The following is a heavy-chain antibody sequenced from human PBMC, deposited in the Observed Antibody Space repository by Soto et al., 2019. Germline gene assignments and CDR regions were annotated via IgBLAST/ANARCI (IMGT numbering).Heavy chain of an antibody. D-gene: IGHD2-2*02. V-gene: IGHV3-30*04. J-gene: IGHJ6*02. CDR1: GFTFSSYA. CDR2: ISYDGSNK. Sequence: GGSPRLSCAASGFTFSSYAMHWVRQAPGKGLEWVAVISYDGSNKYYADSVKGRFTISRDNSKNTLYLQMNSLRAEDTAVYYCARGGGLCSSTSCYIYYYYGMDVWGQGTTVTVSS. CDR3: ARGGGLCSSTSCYIYYYYGMDV.